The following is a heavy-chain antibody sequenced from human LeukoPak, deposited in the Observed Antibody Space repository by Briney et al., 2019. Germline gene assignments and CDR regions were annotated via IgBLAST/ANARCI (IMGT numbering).Heavy chain of an antibody. J-gene: IGHJ6*04. CDR2: INHSGST. CDR3: ARGRPMTGPYYYYGMDV. V-gene: IGHV4-34*01. CDR1: GGSFSGYY. D-gene: IGHD3-9*01. Sequence: SETLSLTCAVYGGSFSGYYWSWIRQPPGKGLEWIGEINHSGSTNYNPSLKSRVTISVDTSKNQFSLKLSSVTAADTAVYYCARGRPMTGPYYYYGMDVWGKGTTVTVSS.